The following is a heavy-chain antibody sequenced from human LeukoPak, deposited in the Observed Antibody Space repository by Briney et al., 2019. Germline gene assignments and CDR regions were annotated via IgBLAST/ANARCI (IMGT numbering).Heavy chain of an antibody. CDR3: ARRSSGYYYFDY. Sequence: SETLSLTCTVSGGSVSSGSYYWSWIRQPPGKGLEWIGYIYYSGSTYYNPSLKSRVTISVDTSKNQFSLKLSSVTAADTAIYYCARRSSGYYYFDYWGQGTLVTVSS. D-gene: IGHD3-22*01. J-gene: IGHJ4*02. V-gene: IGHV4-61*01. CDR2: IYYSGST. CDR1: GGSVSSGSYY.